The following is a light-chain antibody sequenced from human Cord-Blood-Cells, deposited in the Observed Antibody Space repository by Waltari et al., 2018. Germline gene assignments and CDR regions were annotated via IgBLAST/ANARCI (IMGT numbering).Light chain of an antibody. CDR2: DAS. CDR3: QQRSDWPP. Sequence: IVLTQSPATLSLSPGERATLSCRASQSVSSYLAWDQQKPGQAPRLLIYDASNRATGIPARFSGSGSGTDFTLTISSLEPEDFAVYYCQQRSDWPPFGGGTKVEIK. V-gene: IGKV3-11*01. J-gene: IGKJ4*01. CDR1: QSVSSY.